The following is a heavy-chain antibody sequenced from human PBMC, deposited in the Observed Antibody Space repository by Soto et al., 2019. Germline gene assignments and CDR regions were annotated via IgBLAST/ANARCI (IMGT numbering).Heavy chain of an antibody. D-gene: IGHD1-1*01. V-gene: IGHV3-23*04. CDR2: ISESGGRT. Sequence: EVQVAESGGGLVQPGGSLRLSCAASGFTLRSNAMSWVRQAPGKGLEWVSAISESGGRTYYADSVKGRFTISRDNTKNTLHLQINSLRAEDTAVYYCAKDKPGTAAFEIWGQGTMVTVSS. J-gene: IGHJ3*02. CDR3: AKDKPGTAAFEI. CDR1: GFTLRSNA.